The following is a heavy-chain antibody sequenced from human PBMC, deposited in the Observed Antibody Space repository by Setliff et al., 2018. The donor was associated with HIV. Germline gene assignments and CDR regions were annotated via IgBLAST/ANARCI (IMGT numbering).Heavy chain of an antibody. V-gene: IGHV1-18*01. CDR3: ASQTGGRRAFEI. D-gene: IGHD3-16*01. CDR2: ISYNSGNT. J-gene: IGHJ3*02. Sequence: GASVKVSCKASGYTSNNYGISWVRQAPGQGLEWMGWISYNSGNTHYSQRLQDRGTMTIDTLTATVYMELTSLSSDDTAVYYCASQTGGRRAFEIWGQGTVVTV. CDR1: GYTSNNYG.